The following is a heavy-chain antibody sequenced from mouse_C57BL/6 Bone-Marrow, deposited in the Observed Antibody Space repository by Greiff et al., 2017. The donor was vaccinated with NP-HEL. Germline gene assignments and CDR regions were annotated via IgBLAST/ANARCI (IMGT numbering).Heavy chain of an antibody. D-gene: IGHD2-2*01. CDR2: VNPSNGGT. J-gene: IGHJ3*01. V-gene: IGHV1-53*01. Sequence: QVQLQQSGTELVKPGASVKLSCKASGYTFTSYWMHWVKQRPGQGLEWIGNVNPSNGGTNYNEKFKSKATLTVDKSSSTAYMQLSSLTSEDSAVYYCAREGPIYYGYDEGFAYWGQGTLVTVSA. CDR3: AREGPIYYGYDEGFAY. CDR1: GYTFTSYW.